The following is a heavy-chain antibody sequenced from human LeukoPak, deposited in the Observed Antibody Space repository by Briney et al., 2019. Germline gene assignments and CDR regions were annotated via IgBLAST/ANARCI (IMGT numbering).Heavy chain of an antibody. CDR1: GGTFSSYA. J-gene: IGHJ4*02. CDR3: ARDSSPVNYYDSSGYPPDY. CDR2: IIPIFGTA. D-gene: IGHD3-22*01. Sequence: ASVKVSCKASGGTFSSYAISWVRQAPGQGLEWMGGIIPIFGTANYAQKFQGRVTITTDESTSTAYMELSSLRSEDTAVYYCARDSSPVNYYDSSGYPPDYWGQGTLVTVSS. V-gene: IGHV1-69*05.